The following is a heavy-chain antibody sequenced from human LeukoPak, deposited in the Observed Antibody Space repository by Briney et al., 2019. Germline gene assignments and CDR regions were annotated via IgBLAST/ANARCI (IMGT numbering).Heavy chain of an antibody. J-gene: IGHJ4*02. CDR2: INSGGSTT. CDR3: TRGPYSGSATYYNDY. Sequence: GGSLRLSCAASGFTLSSYWMNWLRQGPGKGLVWVSRINSGGSTTSYADSVKGRFTISRDNAKNTLYLQMNSLRAEDTAVYYCTRGPYSGSATYYNDYWGQGTLVTVSS. CDR1: GFTLSSYW. D-gene: IGHD3-10*01. V-gene: IGHV3-74*01.